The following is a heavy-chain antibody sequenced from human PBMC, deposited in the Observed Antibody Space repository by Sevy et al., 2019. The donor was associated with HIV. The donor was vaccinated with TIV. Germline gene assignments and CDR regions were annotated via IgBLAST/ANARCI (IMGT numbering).Heavy chain of an antibody. D-gene: IGHD6-13*01. Sequence: GGSLRLSCAASGFTFSSYTMNWGRQAPGKGLEWVSSMTFLSNYIYYADSVKGRFTISRDNAKNSVYLQMTSLRVEDTAVYYCARGGSNWPYFDYWGQGTLVTVSS. CDR2: MTFLSNYI. V-gene: IGHV3-21*01. CDR3: ARGGSNWPYFDY. CDR1: GFTFSSYT. J-gene: IGHJ4*02.